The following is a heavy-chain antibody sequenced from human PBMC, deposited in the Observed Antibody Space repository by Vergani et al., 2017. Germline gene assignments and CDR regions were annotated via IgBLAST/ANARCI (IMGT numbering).Heavy chain of an antibody. Sequence: LEESGGGSVKPGGSLRLSCAASGFKFSDRYMSWIRQAPGKGLEWVSHISPGASTVSYTDSVTGRFTVSRDNDNNSLTLDMTTLRVEDTAVYYCAKNPGIPTTRHYYAMDVWGQGTTVTVSS. CDR1: GFKFSDRY. J-gene: IGHJ6*02. CDR2: ISPGASTV. CDR3: AKNPGIPTTRHYYAMDV. V-gene: IGHV3-11*04. D-gene: IGHD2-2*02.